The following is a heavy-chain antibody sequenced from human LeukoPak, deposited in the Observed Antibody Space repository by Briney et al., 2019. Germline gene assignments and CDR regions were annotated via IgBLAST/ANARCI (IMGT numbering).Heavy chain of an antibody. CDR2: IIPILGIA. V-gene: IGHV1-69*04. D-gene: IGHD1-26*01. CDR1: GGTFSSYA. Sequence: SVKVSCKASGGTFSSYAISWVRQAPGQGLEWMGRIIPILGIANYAQKFQGRVTITADKSTRTAYMELSSLRSEDTAVYYCARSNSRFGRYKYYFDYWGQGTLVTVSS. J-gene: IGHJ4*02. CDR3: ARSNSRFGRYKYYFDY.